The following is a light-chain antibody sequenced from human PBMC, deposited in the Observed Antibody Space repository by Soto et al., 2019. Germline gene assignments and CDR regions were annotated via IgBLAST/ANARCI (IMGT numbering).Light chain of an antibody. CDR3: MQPLQAPYT. CDR1: QSLLHSNGYNY. J-gene: IGKJ2*01. V-gene: IGKV2-28*01. CDR2: LGS. Sequence: DLVMTQSPLSLPVTPGEPASISCRSSQSLLHSNGYNYFNWYLQKPGQSPQLLIFLGSNRASGVPDRFTGSGSGTDFTLKISRVEAEDVGLYYCMQPLQAPYTFGQGTRLEIK.